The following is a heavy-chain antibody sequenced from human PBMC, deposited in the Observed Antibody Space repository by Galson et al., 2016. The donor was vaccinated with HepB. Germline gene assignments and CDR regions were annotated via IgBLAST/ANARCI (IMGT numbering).Heavy chain of an antibody. D-gene: IGHD5-18*01. V-gene: IGHV3-11*01. J-gene: IGHJ4*02. Sequence: LRLSCAASGFTVSDYYMSWIRQAPGKGLEWVSYIGGVGEMKFYGDSVKGRFTISRDNAKNSVFLEMKNLRDEDTAIYYCARSFAGYIPEDDSWGQGTLVTVSS. CDR2: IGGVGEMK. CDR1: GFTVSDYY. CDR3: ARSFAGYIPEDDS.